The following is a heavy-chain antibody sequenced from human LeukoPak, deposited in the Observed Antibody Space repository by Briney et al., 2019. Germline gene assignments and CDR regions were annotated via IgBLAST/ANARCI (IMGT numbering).Heavy chain of an antibody. CDR1: GFTFSRYS. Sequence: PGGSLRLSCAASGFTFSRYSMNWVRQAPGKGLEWISYISGNSTTIYYADSVKGRFTISRDNSKSTVYLQMNSPRVEDAAVYYCSKDLTSDFGGDLDPWGQGTLVTVSS. V-gene: IGHV3-48*01. CDR3: SKDLTSDFGGDLDP. D-gene: IGHD3-10*01. CDR2: ISGNSTTI. J-gene: IGHJ5*02.